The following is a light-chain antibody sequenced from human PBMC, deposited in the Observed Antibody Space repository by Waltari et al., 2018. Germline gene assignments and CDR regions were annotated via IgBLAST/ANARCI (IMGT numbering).Light chain of an antibody. V-gene: IGKV3-20*01. CDR2: GAS. J-gene: IGKJ4*01. CDR3: QQYGSSRLT. Sequence: EIVLPQSPGTLSLSPGERATLPCRASQSVSSSYLAWYQQKPGQAPRLLIYGASSRATGIPDRFSGSGSGTDFTLTISRLEPEDFAVYYCQQYGSSRLTFGGGTKVEIK. CDR1: QSVSSSY.